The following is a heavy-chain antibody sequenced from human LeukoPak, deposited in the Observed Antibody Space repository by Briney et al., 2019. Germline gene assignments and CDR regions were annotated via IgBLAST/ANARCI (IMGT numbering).Heavy chain of an antibody. J-gene: IGHJ4*02. CDR1: GYSISSGYY. CDR3: ARIYCGGDCYSKSHFDY. CDR2: IYHSGST. Sequence: SETLSLTCTVSGYSISSGYYWGWIRQPPGKGLEWIGSIYHSGSTYYNPSLKSRVTISVDTSKNQFSLKLSSVTAADTAVYSCARIYCGGDCYSKSHFDYWGQGTLVTVSS. D-gene: IGHD2-21*02. V-gene: IGHV4-38-2*02.